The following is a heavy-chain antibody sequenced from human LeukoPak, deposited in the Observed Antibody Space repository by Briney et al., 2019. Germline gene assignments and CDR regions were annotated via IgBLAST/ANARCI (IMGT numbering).Heavy chain of an antibody. CDR3: ARDRRYYYGSGSSNYFDY. D-gene: IGHD3-10*01. J-gene: IGHJ4*02. CDR2: ISAYNGNT. V-gene: IGHV1-18*04. CDR1: GYTFTSYG. Sequence: ASVKVSCKASGYTFTSYGISWVRQAPGQGLEWMGWISAYNGNTNYAQKLQGRATMTTDTSTSTAYMELRSLRSDDTAVYYCARDRRYYYGSGSSNYFDYWGQGTLVTVSS.